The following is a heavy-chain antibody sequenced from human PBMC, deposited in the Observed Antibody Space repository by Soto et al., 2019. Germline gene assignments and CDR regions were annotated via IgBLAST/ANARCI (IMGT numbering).Heavy chain of an antibody. D-gene: IGHD3-3*01. CDR2: INPNSGGT. CDR1: GYTFTGYY. CDR3: ARDTRDFWSGGPYYYYGMDV. J-gene: IGHJ6*02. Sequence: GASVKVSCKASGYTFTGYYMHWVRQAPGQGLEWMGWINPNSGGTNYAQKFQGWVTMTRDTSISTAYMELSRLRSDDTAVYYCARDTRDFWSGGPYYYYGMDVWGQGTTVTVSS. V-gene: IGHV1-2*04.